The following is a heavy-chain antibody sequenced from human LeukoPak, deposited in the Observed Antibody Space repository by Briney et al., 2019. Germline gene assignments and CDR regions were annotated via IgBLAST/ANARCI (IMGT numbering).Heavy chain of an antibody. CDR2: INDDGSAT. CDR1: RFTFSTYW. J-gene: IGHJ4*02. CDR3: AREILAPGKTHDY. V-gene: IGHV3-74*01. Sequence: GGSLRLSCAASRFTFSTYWMHWVRQAPGKGLVWVSRINDDGSATFYADSVKGRFTISRDNAKNTLFLQINSLRAEDTAVYYCAREILAPGKTHDYWGQGTLVTVSS.